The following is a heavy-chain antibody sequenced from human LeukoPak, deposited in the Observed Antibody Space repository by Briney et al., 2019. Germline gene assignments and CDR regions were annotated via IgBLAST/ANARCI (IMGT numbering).Heavy chain of an antibody. CDR2: INPNSGGT. V-gene: IGHV1-2*02. CDR1: GYTFTAYY. Sequence: ASVKVSCKASGYTFTAYYIHWVRQVPGQGLEWMGWINPNSGGTNYAQKFQGRVTVTRDTSINTAYMELSRLRSVDTTVYYCARGTTFADSWGQGTLVIVSS. D-gene: IGHD1-1*01. J-gene: IGHJ4*02. CDR3: ARGTTFADS.